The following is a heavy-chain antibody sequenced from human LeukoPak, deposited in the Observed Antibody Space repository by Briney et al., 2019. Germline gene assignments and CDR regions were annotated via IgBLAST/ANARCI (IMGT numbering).Heavy chain of an antibody. J-gene: IGHJ4*02. V-gene: IGHV4-34*01. CDR1: GGSFSGYY. CDR3: ASNGPLLSDTSRYYFDS. Sequence: SETPSLTCAVYGGSFSGYYWSWVRQPPGKGLEWIGEINHSGTTNYNPSLRSRLTISVDTAKNQFSLNLSSLTAADTAVYYCASNGPLLSDTSRYYFDSWGQGTLVTVSS. D-gene: IGHD3-22*01. CDR2: INHSGTT.